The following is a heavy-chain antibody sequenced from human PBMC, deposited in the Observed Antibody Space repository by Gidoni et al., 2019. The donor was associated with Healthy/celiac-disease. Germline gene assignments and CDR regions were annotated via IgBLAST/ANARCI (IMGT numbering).Heavy chain of an antibody. CDR3: AREASGIAANAFDI. J-gene: IGHJ3*02. CDR1: GGSISSGGYS. D-gene: IGHD6-13*01. CDR2: IYHSGST. Sequence: QLQLQESGSGLVTPSQTLSLTCAVSGGSISSGGYSWSWIRQPPGKGLEWIGYIYHSGSTYYNPSLKSRVTISVDRSKNQFSLKLSSVTAADTAVYYCAREASGIAANAFDIWGQGTMVTVSS. V-gene: IGHV4-30-2*01.